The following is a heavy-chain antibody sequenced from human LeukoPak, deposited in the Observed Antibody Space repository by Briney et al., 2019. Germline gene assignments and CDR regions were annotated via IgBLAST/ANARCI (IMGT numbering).Heavy chain of an antibody. CDR2: ISYSGST. Sequence: SETLSLTCTVSSGSISGYYWSWIRQPPGKGLEWVGYISYSGSTNYNPSLKSRVTISVDTSKNQFSLKPSSVTAADTAIYYCARDGRAGSLFAYWGQGTPVTVSS. V-gene: IGHV4-59*01. J-gene: IGHJ4*02. D-gene: IGHD6-19*01. CDR3: ARDGRAGSLFAY. CDR1: SGSISGYY.